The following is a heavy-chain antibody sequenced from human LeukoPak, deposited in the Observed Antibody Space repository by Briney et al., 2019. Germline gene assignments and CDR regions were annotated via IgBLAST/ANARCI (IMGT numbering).Heavy chain of an antibody. J-gene: IGHJ6*02. D-gene: IGHD6-19*01. CDR2: INPSGGST. V-gene: IGHV1-46*01. CDR3: AKSSVAAPYYYNGMDV. Sequence: ASVKVSCKASGYTFTRYHIHFLRQAPGQGLEWMGIINPSGGSTTYAQKFQGRVTMTRDTSTSTVYMELSSLRSEDTTLYYCAKSSVAAPYYYNGMDVWGQGTTVTVSS. CDR1: GYTFTRYH.